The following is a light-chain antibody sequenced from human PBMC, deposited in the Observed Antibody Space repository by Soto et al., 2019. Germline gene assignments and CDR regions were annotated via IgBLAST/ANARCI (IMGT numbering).Light chain of an antibody. V-gene: IGKV1-39*01. CDR2: GAS. CDR1: QTISNN. J-gene: IGKJ2*01. Sequence: MTQSPSSLSASVGDKATIACRASQTISNNLNWYQFKPGKAPKLLIYGASNLHVGVPSTFSGSDSETDCALSIYSLPPEDSATYFCQQSYGPPYTFGLGTKLEIK. CDR3: QQSYGPPYT.